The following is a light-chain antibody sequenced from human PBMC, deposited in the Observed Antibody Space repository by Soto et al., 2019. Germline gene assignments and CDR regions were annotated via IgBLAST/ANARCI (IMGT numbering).Light chain of an antibody. CDR2: DAS. Sequence: ESVLTQSPATLSLSPGESATLSCRARQSVSSYLAWYQQKPGQAPRLLIYDASNRATGIPARFSGSGSGTDFTLTISSLEPEDFAVYYCQQRSNWPRTFGQGTKVDIK. V-gene: IGKV3-11*01. J-gene: IGKJ1*01. CDR1: QSVSSY. CDR3: QQRSNWPRT.